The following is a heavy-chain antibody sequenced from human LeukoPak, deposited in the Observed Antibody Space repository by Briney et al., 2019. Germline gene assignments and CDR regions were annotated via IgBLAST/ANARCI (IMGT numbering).Heavy chain of an antibody. CDR3: ASGNRLGYCTSISCYGLFDY. J-gene: IGHJ4*02. Sequence: SETLSLTCTVSGGSISSSSYSWGWIRQPPGKGLEWIGSIYYSGSTYYNPSLKSRVTISVDTSKNQFSLKLSSVTAADTAVYYCASGNRLGYCTSISCYGLFDYWGQGTLVTVSS. V-gene: IGHV4-39*01. D-gene: IGHD2-2*01. CDR2: IYYSGST. CDR1: GGSISSSSYS.